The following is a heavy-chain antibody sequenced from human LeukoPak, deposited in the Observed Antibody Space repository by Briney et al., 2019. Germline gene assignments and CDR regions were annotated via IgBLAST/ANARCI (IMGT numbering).Heavy chain of an antibody. CDR3: AKDSSATAARRFSFDY. CDR1: GFTFNTYI. J-gene: IGHJ4*02. Sequence: GGSLRLSCAASGFTFNTYIMNWVRQAPGKGLEWVSYIRNSTNAIYYADSVRGRFTISRDNAKNSLYLQMNSLRAEDTAVYYCAKDSSATAARRFSFDYWGQGTLVTVSS. D-gene: IGHD3-3*01. CDR2: IRNSTNAI. V-gene: IGHV3-48*04.